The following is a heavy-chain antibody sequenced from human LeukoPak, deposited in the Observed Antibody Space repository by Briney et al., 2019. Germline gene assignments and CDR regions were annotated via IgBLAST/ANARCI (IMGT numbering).Heavy chain of an antibody. D-gene: IGHD2-15*01. CDR3: ATHCSGGSCYGAAGRVDDY. J-gene: IGHJ4*02. V-gene: IGHV4-61*02. CDR2: IYTSGST. CDR1: GGSISSGSYY. Sequence: SETLSLTCTVSGGSISSGSYYWSWIRQPAGKGLEWIGRIYTSGSTNYNPSLKSRVTISVDTSKNQFFLKLSSVTAADTAVYYCATHCSGGSCYGAAGRVDDYWGQGTLVTVSS.